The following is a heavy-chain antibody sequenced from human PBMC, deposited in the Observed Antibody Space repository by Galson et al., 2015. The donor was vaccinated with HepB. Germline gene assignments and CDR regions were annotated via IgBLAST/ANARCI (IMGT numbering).Heavy chain of an antibody. Sequence: SLRLSCAASGFIFSSYGMHWVRQAPGKGLEWVAAIWFDGTQTHYADSVKGRFSISRDNSENTLYLQMTNLRAEDTAVYFCARASGWGYPTATYYWGQGALVTVSS. J-gene: IGHJ4*02. D-gene: IGHD3-10*01. CDR3: ARASGWGYPTATYY. CDR2: IWFDGTQT. V-gene: IGHV3-33*01. CDR1: GFIFSSYG.